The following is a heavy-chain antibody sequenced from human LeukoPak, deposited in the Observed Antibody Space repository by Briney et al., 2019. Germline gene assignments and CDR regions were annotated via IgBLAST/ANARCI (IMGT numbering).Heavy chain of an antibody. CDR1: GGTFSSYA. J-gene: IGHJ4*02. Sequence: SVKVSCKASGGTFSSYAISWVRQAPGQGLEWMGGIIPMFGTAKYAQRFQGRVTITADESTSTAYMELSSLRSEDTAVYYCARDRGIASPYYFDYWGQGTLVTVSS. CDR3: ARDRGIASPYYFDY. V-gene: IGHV1-69*13. CDR2: IIPMFGTA. D-gene: IGHD6-13*01.